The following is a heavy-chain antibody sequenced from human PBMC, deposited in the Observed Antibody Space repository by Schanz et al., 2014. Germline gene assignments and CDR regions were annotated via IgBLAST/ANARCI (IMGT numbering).Heavy chain of an antibody. CDR3: ARGFDFWDR. D-gene: IGHD3-3*01. V-gene: IGHV1-46*01. CDR2: INLSGGST. CDR1: GYTFVSYS. Sequence: QVQLVQSGGEMKKPGASVKVSCKASGYTFVSYSMHWVRQAPGQGLEWMGIINLSGGSTNNAQKFQGRVTITRDTSASTAYMELRSLRSDDTAVYYCARGFDFWDRWGQGTLXTVSS. J-gene: IGHJ4*02.